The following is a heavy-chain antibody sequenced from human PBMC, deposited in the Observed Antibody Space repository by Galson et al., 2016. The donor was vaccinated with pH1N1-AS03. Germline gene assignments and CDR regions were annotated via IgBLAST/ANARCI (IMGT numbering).Heavy chain of an antibody. J-gene: IGHJ4*02. V-gene: IGHV4-34*12. CDR1: RGSFGGAY. CDR3: ARRPTGSDY. CDR2: IIIGRGLPP. D-gene: IGHD3-10*01. Sequence: LSLTCTVSRGSFGGAYWTWLRQPPGKGLEWIGEIIIGRGLPPTYTPSLKRRVTISIDTSRGELSLKLRSATAADTGVYYCARRPTGSDYWGQGALVSVSS.